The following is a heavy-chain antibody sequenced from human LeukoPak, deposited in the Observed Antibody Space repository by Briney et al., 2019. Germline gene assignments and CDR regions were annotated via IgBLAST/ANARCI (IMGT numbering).Heavy chain of an antibody. Sequence: GGSLRLSCAASGFTFSSYNMNWVRQAPGKGLEWVSSISSSSSYIYYADSVKGRFTISRDNAKNSLYLQMNSLRAEDTAVYYCARGGTAYDYGDYWGQGTLVTVSS. CDR1: GFTFSSYN. CDR3: ARGGTAYDYGDY. D-gene: IGHD2-21*01. V-gene: IGHV3-21*01. CDR2: ISSSSSYI. J-gene: IGHJ4*02.